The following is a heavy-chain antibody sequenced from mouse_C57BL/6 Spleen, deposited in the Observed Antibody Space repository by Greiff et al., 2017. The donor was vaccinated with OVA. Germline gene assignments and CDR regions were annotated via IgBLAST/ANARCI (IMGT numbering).Heavy chain of an antibody. D-gene: IGHD1-1*01. V-gene: IGHV5-12*01. CDR3: ARPHYYGSSYRGMDY. CDR1: GFTFSDYY. CDR2: ISNGGGST. Sequence: DVHLVESGGGLVQPGGSLKLSCAASGFTFSDYYMYWVRQTPEKRLEWFAYISNGGGSTYYPDTVKGRFTISRDNAKNTLYLQMSRLKSEDTAMYYCARPHYYGSSYRGMDYWGQGTSVTVSS. J-gene: IGHJ4*01.